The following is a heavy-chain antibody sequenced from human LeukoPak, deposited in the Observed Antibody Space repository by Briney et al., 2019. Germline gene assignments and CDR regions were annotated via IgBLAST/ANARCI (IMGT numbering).Heavy chain of an antibody. CDR2: IYTSGGT. D-gene: IGHD3-10*01. Sequence: PSETLSLTCTVSGGSISSGSYHWSWIRQPAGKGLEWIGRIYTSGGTNYNPSLKSRVTISVDTSKNQFSLKLSSVTAADTAVYYCARHYYSSGSFDYWGQGTLVTVSS. CDR1: GGSISSGSYH. J-gene: IGHJ4*02. V-gene: IGHV4-61*02. CDR3: ARHYYSSGSFDY.